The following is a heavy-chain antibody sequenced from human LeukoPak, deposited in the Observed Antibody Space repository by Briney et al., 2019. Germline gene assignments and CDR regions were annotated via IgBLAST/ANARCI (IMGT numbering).Heavy chain of an antibody. CDR3: ARAPSHSLYGDYPPTGMDV. Sequence: GASVKVSCKASGYTFTSYGISWVRQAPGQGLEWMGWISAYNGNTNYAQKLQGRVTMTTDTFTSTAYMELRSLRSDDTAVYYCARAPSHSLYGDYPPTGMDVWGQGTTVTVSS. CDR1: GYTFTSYG. J-gene: IGHJ6*02. CDR2: ISAYNGNT. D-gene: IGHD4-17*01. V-gene: IGHV1-18*01.